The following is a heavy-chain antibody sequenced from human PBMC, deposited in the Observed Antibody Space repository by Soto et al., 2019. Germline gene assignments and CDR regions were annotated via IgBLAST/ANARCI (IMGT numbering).Heavy chain of an antibody. CDR3: ARWGGSSPLVGPATAYTDY. J-gene: IGHJ4*02. CDR1: VSTFTSYG. D-gene: IGHD2-2*01. Sequence: QVQLVQSGAEVKKPGASVKVSCKASVSTFTSYGISWVRQAPGQGLEWMGWISAYNGNTNYAQKLQGRVTRTTGTSTSTAYMELRSLGSDDTAVYYCARWGGSSPLVGPATAYTDYWGQGTLVTVSS. CDR2: ISAYNGNT. V-gene: IGHV1-18*01.